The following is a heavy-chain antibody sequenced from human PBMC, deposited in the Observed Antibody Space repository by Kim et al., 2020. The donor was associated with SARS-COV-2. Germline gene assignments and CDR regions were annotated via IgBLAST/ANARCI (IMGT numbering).Heavy chain of an antibody. CDR3: AKDISYSNYPYYYFYYMDV. J-gene: IGHJ6*03. D-gene: IGHD4-4*01. V-gene: IGHV3-9*01. Sequence: SLRLSCAGSGFTFDDYAMHWVRQAPGKGLEWVSGISWNSGNVGYADSVKGRFTVSRDNANNSLYLQMNSLRAEDTALYFCAKDISYSNYPYYYFYYMDVWGKGTTVTVSS. CDR1: GFTFDDYA. CDR2: ISWNSGNV.